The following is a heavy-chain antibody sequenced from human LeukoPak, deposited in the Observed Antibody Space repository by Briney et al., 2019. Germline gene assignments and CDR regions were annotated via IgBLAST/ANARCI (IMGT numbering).Heavy chain of an antibody. V-gene: IGHV4-30-2*01. CDR1: GGSISSGGYY. Sequence: SETLSLTCTVSGGSISSGGYYWSWIRQPPGKGLEWIGYIYHSGSTYYNPSLKSRVTISVDRSKNQFSLKLSSVTAADTAVYYCARGVERITIFGVVYPFDYWGQGTLVTVSS. J-gene: IGHJ4*02. CDR3: ARGVERITIFGVVYPFDY. CDR2: IYHSGST. D-gene: IGHD3-3*01.